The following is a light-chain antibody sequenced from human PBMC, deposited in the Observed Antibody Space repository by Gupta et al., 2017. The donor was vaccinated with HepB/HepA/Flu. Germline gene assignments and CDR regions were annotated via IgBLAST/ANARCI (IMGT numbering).Light chain of an antibody. CDR3: IQTHGLPCT. Sequence: QFPSSVSAPVADKVNITCRASQGISSLLAWYQQKPGKAPNLMIYALDSMQSVVPSRCSGSGSGTECTLTRSRLQPEDFGTYYGIQTHGLPCTFGPGTKVEIK. CDR2: ALD. J-gene: IGKJ4*02. CDR1: QGISSL. V-gene: IGKV1-12*01.